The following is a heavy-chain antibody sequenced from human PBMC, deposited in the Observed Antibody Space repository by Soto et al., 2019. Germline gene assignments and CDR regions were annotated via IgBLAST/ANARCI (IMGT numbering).Heavy chain of an antibody. CDR3: AHSPMVISLDWFDP. V-gene: IGHV2-5*01. CDR2: IYWNDDK. D-gene: IGHD3-22*01. Sequence: QITLKESGPTLVKPTQTLTLTCTFSGFSLSTSGVGVGWTRQPPGKALEWLALIYWNDDKRYSPSLKSRLTITKDTSKNQVVLTMTNMDPVDTATYYCAHSPMVISLDWFDPWGQGTLVTVSS. CDR1: GFSLSTSGVG. J-gene: IGHJ5*02.